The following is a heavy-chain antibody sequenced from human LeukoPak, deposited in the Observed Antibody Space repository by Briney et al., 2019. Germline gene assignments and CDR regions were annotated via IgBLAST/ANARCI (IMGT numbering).Heavy chain of an antibody. D-gene: IGHD4/OR15-4a*01. V-gene: IGHV3-15*01. J-gene: IGHJ4*02. Sequence: GGSLRLSCAASGLTFSNAWMTWVRQAPGKGLEWVGRIKSKTDGGTTDYAAPVKGRFTISRDDSKTTLYLQINSLKTEDTAMYFCSTGLWPRTNDYWGQGTLVTVSS. CDR3: STGLWPRTNDY. CDR2: IKSKTDGGTT. CDR1: GLTFSNAW.